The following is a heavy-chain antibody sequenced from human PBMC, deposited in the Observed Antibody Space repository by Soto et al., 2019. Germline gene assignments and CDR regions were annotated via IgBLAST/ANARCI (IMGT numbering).Heavy chain of an antibody. CDR2: ISPKFGRT. D-gene: IGHD2-15*01. CDR3: ARDDCNGGSCDGGHYLDL. J-gene: IGHJ2*01. V-gene: IGHV1-18*01. Sequence: QVQLVQSGPEVKKAGASVKVSWTAPTDNSFLAYGFDWVRQAPGQGLEWMGWISPKFGRTNYARTLQDRFTMTTDVSTKTVSMELRDLRSDDTAVYYCARDDCNGGSCDGGHYLDLWGRGTPISVCS. CDR1: DNSFLAYG.